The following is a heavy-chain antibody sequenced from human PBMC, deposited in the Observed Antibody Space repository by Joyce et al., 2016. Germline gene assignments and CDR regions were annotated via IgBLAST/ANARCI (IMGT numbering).Heavy chain of an antibody. V-gene: IGHV3-23*01. CDR1: VLPFIDYA. CDR2: LSGLGNTI. Sequence: EVHLLESGGDLVQPGGSLRLSCEASVLPFIDYAMSLVRRSPGRGLEWVSALSGLGNTIYYADSVKGRFTISRDNSKNILYLQMNSLRADDSAVYFCAKDRWSSINCYPSFGAYYYYMDVWGTGTTVTVSS. J-gene: IGHJ6*03. D-gene: IGHD2-2*01. CDR3: AKDRWSSINCYPSFGAYYYYMDV.